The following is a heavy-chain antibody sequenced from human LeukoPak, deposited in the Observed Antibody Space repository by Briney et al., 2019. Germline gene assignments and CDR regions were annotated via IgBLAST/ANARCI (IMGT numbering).Heavy chain of an antibody. J-gene: IGHJ4*02. V-gene: IGHV3-21*01. CDR3: ARTRDDSGCFDL. CDR1: GFTFSTYS. D-gene: IGHD6-19*01. CDR2: ISIGITYI. Sequence: GGSLRLSCSASGFTFSTYSMNWGRQAPGKGLEWGSSISIGITYIFYGDSVKGRSTISRDDAGNSLYLQMNGLRAEDTAVYYCARTRDDSGCFDLGGQGTLVTVSS.